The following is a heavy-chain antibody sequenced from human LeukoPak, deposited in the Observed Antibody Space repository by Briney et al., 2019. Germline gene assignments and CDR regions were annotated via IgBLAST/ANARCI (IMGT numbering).Heavy chain of an antibody. J-gene: IGHJ4*02. Sequence: GGSLRLSCAASGFTFSSYSMNWVRQAPGKGLEWVSSISSSSSYIYYADSVKGRFTISRDNAKNSLYLQMSSLRAEDTAVYYCARAYAPYHFDYWGQGTLVTVSS. CDR2: ISSSSSYI. CDR1: GFTFSSYS. V-gene: IGHV3-21*01. D-gene: IGHD2-2*01. CDR3: ARAYAPYHFDY.